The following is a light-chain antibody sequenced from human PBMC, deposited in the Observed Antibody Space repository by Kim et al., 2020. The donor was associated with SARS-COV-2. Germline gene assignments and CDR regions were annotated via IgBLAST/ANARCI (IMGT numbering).Light chain of an antibody. V-gene: IGKV3-15*01. CDR1: QSVSTN. Sequence: SVSPVEKATLSRRASQSVSTNVAWYQQKPGQAPRLLMYGTSTRATGIPGRFSGSGSGTEFTLTISSLQSEDFAVYYCQQYNNFRTFGQGTKVDIK. J-gene: IGKJ1*01. CDR2: GTS. CDR3: QQYNNFRT.